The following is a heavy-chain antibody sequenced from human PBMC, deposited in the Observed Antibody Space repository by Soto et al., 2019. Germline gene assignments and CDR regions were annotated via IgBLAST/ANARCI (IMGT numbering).Heavy chain of an antibody. Sequence: SETLSLTCTVSGGSISSYYWSWIRQPQGKGMEWIGYIYYSGSTYYNPSLKSRVTISVDTSKNQFSLKLSSVTAADTAVYYCARDSRTVTGDAFDIWGQGTMVTVSS. CDR2: IYYSGST. CDR3: ARDSRTVTGDAFDI. CDR1: GGSISSYY. D-gene: IGHD1-1*01. V-gene: IGHV4-59*12. J-gene: IGHJ3*02.